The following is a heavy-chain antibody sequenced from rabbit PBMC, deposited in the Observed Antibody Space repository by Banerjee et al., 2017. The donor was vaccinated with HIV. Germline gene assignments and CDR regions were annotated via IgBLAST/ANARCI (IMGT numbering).Heavy chain of an antibody. V-gene: IGHV1S45*01. D-gene: IGHD4-1*01. J-gene: IGHJ4*01. CDR3: ARIVAGVYNL. CDR1: GLDFSRNYW. CDR2: IYPDYGST. Sequence: EESGGDLVQPEGSLTLTCTASGLDFSRNYWICWVRQAPGKGLEWIAYIYPDYGSTDYASWVNGRFTISLDNAQNTVFLQMTSLTAADTATYFCARIVAGVYNLWGPGTLVTVS.